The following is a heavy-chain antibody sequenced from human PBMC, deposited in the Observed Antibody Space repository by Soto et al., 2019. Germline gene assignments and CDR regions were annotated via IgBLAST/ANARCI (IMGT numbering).Heavy chain of an antibody. CDR3: ARWVDGSGTVVEGMDV. V-gene: IGHV3-23*01. Sequence: EVQLLESGGGLIQPRGSLRLSCAASGFNFSSYAMSWVRQAPGRGLEWVSAISGAVNNTYYTDSVKGRFTISRDNSKNTLYLQMNSLRADDTAVYYCARWVDGSGTVVEGMDVWGQGTTVTVSS. CDR2: ISGAVNNT. D-gene: IGHD3-10*01. J-gene: IGHJ6*02. CDR1: GFNFSSYA.